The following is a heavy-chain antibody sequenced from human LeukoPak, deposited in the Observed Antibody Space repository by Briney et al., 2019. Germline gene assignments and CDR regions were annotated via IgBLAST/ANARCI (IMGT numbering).Heavy chain of an antibody. J-gene: IGHJ4*02. CDR2: LSYDGGSE. V-gene: IGHV3-30*04. CDR1: GFTFNNYA. CDR3: ARDYRYSTGWPPRGPLCYFDY. Sequence: GGSLRLSCSASGFTFNNYAMHWVRQAPGKGLEWVAVLSYDGGSEFYAQSVKGRFTVSRDNSKNTLYLQINSLRPDDTAVYYCARDYRYSTGWPPRGPLCYFDYWGQGTLVTVSS. D-gene: IGHD6-19*01.